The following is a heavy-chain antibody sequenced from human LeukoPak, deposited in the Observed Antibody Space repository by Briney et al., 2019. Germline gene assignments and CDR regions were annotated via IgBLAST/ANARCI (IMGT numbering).Heavy chain of an antibody. CDR3: AREQWAAAGTRTHWFDP. D-gene: IGHD6-13*01. CDR2: IKGDGSHT. CDR1: GFTSSSFY. Sequence: PGGSLRLSCAASGFTSSSFYMEWVRQAPGKGLEWVSRIKGDGSHTTYADSVKGRFTISRDNSKNTLYLQMNSLRAEDTAVYYCAREQWAAAGTRTHWFDPWGQGTLATVSP. V-gene: IGHV3-74*01. J-gene: IGHJ5*02.